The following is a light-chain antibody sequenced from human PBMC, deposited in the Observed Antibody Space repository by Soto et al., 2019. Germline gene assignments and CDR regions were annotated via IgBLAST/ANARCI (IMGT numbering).Light chain of an antibody. Sequence: EIVLTQSPGTLSLSPGERATLSCRASQSVSSSYLAWYQQKPGQAPRLLIYGASSRATGIPDRFSGSGSGTDFTLTIIRLEPEDVAVYYCQQYGSSPVYTFGQGTKLAIK. J-gene: IGKJ2*01. CDR1: QSVSSSY. CDR2: GAS. CDR3: QQYGSSPVYT. V-gene: IGKV3-20*01.